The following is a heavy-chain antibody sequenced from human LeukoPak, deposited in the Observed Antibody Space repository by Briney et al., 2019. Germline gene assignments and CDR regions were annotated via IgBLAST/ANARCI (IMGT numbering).Heavy chain of an antibody. CDR1: GFTFTRYG. D-gene: IGHD6-19*01. CDR2: ISAYNGDT. Sequence: ASVTVSCTASGFTFTRYGISWVRQAPGQGLEWMGWISAYNGDTNYAQKFQGRVTLTTDTSTSTAYMELRSLRSDDTAVYYCARDPSNTSGRYAYFDYWGQGTLVTVSS. J-gene: IGHJ4*02. CDR3: ARDPSNTSGRYAYFDY. V-gene: IGHV1-18*01.